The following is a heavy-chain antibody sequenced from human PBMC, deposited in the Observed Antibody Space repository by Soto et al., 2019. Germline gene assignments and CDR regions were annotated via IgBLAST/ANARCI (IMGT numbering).Heavy chain of an antibody. CDR3: AKDHRAAGTGILFDY. CDR1: GFTFSSYA. CDR2: ISGSGGST. J-gene: IGHJ4*02. D-gene: IGHD6-13*01. V-gene: IGHV3-23*01. Sequence: GGSLRLSCAASGFTFSSYAMSWVRQAPGKGLEWVSAISGSGGSTYYADSVKGRFTISRDNSKNTLYLQMNSLRAEDTAVYYCAKDHRAAGTGILFDYWGQGTLVTVSS.